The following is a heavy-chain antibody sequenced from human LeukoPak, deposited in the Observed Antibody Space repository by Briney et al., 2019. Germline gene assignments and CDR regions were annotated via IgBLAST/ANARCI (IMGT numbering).Heavy chain of an antibody. J-gene: IGHJ4*02. CDR1: GFTFSVYS. CDR3: ARDRSVSSGYPLVDY. D-gene: IGHD3-22*01. Sequence: GGSLRLSCAASGFTFSVYSMSWIRQAPEKGLEWVSSISSTTYTYYADSVKGRFTISRDNSKNSLYLQMNSLTAEDTALYYCARDRSVSSGYPLVDYWGQGTLVTVSS. CDR2: ISSTTYT. V-gene: IGHV3-21*01.